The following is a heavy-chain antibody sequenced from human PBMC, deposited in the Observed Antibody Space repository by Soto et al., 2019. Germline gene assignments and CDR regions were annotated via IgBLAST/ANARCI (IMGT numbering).Heavy chain of an antibody. V-gene: IGHV3-30*18. CDR2: ISYDGSNK. CDR1: GFTFSSYG. D-gene: IGHD3-22*01. J-gene: IGHJ4*02. Sequence: GGSLRLSCAASGFTFSSYGMHWVRQAPGKGLEWVAVISYDGSNKYYADSVKGRFTISRDNSKNTLYLQMNSLRAEDTAVYYCAKDGDSSGYYSFAFDYWGQGALVTVSS. CDR3: AKDGDSSGYYSFAFDY.